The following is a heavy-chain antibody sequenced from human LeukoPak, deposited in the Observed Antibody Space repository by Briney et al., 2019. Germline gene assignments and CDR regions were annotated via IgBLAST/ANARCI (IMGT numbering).Heavy chain of an antibody. CDR3: ARPTMVRGVPYYFDY. J-gene: IGHJ4*02. V-gene: IGHV4-39*01. CDR1: GGSISSSSYY. CDR2: IYYSGST. Sequence: SETLSLTCTVSGGSISSSSYYWGWIRQPPGKGLEWIGSIYYSGSTYYNPSLKSRVTISVDTSKNQFSLKLSSVTAADTAVYCCARPTMVRGVPYYFDYWGQGTLVTVSS. D-gene: IGHD3-10*01.